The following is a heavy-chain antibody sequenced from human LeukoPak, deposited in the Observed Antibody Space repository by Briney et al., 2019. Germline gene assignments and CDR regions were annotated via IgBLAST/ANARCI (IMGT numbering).Heavy chain of an antibody. CDR3: ARAGYSSSWYWFDP. J-gene: IGHJ5*02. CDR2: IYYSGST. Sequence: PSETLSLTCAVSGGSISSGGYSWSWIRQPPGKGLEWIVYIYYSGSTYYNPSLKSRVTISVDTSKNQFSLKLSSVTAADTAVYYCARAGYSSSWYWFDPWGQGTLVTVSS. D-gene: IGHD6-13*01. CDR1: GGSISSGGYS. V-gene: IGHV4-30-4*07.